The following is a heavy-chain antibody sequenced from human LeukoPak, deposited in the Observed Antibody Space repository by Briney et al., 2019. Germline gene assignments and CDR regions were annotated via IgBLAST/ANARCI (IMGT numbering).Heavy chain of an antibody. CDR3: ARETGGTETYYYHYMDV. CDR2: IIPIFGTA. V-gene: IGHV1-69*05. Sequence: SVKISCKASGYTFTGYYMHWVRQAPGQGLEWMGRIIPIFGTANYAQKFQGRVTITTDESTSTAYLELSSRRSEDTAVYYCARETGGTETYYYHYMDVWGKGTTVTVSS. D-gene: IGHD4-23*01. CDR1: GYTFTGYY. J-gene: IGHJ6*03.